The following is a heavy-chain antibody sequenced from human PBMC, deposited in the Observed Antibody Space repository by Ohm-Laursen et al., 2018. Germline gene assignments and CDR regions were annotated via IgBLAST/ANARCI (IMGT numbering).Heavy chain of an antibody. CDR2: IYYSGST. CDR3: ARAREWELLRADDAFDI. J-gene: IGHJ3*02. D-gene: IGHD1-26*01. CDR1: GGSISSYY. Sequence: PSQTLSLTCTVSGGSISSYYWSWIRQPPGKGLEWIGYIYYSGSTNYNPSLKSRVTISVDTSKNQFSLKLSSVTAADTAVYYCARAREWELLRADDAFDIWGQGTMVTVSS. V-gene: IGHV4-59*01.